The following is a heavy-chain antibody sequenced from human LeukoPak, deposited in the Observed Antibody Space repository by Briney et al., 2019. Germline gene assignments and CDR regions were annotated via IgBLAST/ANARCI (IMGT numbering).Heavy chain of an antibody. CDR2: IYYSGST. D-gene: IGHD3-22*01. J-gene: IGHJ4*02. CDR3: ARDSTAYYYDSSGLRY. V-gene: IGHV4-30-4*01. Sequence: SETLSLTCTVSGGSISSGDYYWSWIRQPPGKGLEWIGYIYYSGSTYYNPSLKSRVTISVDTSKNQFSLKLSSVTAADTAVYYCARDSTAYYYDSSGLRYWGQGTLVTVSS. CDR1: GGSISSGDYY.